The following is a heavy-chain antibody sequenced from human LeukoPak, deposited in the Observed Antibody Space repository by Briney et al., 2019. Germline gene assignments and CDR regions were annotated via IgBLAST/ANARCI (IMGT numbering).Heavy chain of an antibody. D-gene: IGHD2-2*01. CDR3: ARVGCSSTSCPKYFQH. V-gene: IGHV3-21*01. CDR1: GFTFSSYS. Sequence: PGGSLRLSCAASGFTFSSYSMNWVRQARGKGGECVSSISSSSSYIYYADSVKGRFTISRDNAKNSLYLQMNSLRAEDTAVYYCARVGCSSTSCPKYFQHWGQGTLVTVSS. CDR2: ISSSSSYI. J-gene: IGHJ1*01.